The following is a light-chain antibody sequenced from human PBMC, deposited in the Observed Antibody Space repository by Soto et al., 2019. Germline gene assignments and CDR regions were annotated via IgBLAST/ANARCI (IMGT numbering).Light chain of an antibody. J-gene: IGKJ1*01. Sequence: DIQMHKSLSSLSASVGESFTITCRARQSISSYLNWYQQKPGKAPKLLIYAASSLQSGVPSRFSGSGSGTDFTLTIRSLQPEDLATYYCQKSYSTPPKTFGDRSKVAI. V-gene: IGKV1-39*01. CDR1: QSISSY. CDR2: AAS. CDR3: QKSYSTPPKT.